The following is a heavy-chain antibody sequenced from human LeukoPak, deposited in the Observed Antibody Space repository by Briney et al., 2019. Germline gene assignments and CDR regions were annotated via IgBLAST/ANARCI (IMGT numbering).Heavy chain of an antibody. J-gene: IGHJ4*02. Sequence: GGSLRLSCAASGFTFSSYEMNRVRQAPGKGLEWVSYISSSGSTIYYADSVKGRFTISGDNAKNSLYLQMNSLRAEDTAVYYCARGGVNYYDSSGYYQLREYWGQGTPVTVSS. V-gene: IGHV3-48*03. D-gene: IGHD3-22*01. CDR3: ARGGVNYYDSSGYYQLREY. CDR1: GFTFSSYE. CDR2: ISSSGSTI.